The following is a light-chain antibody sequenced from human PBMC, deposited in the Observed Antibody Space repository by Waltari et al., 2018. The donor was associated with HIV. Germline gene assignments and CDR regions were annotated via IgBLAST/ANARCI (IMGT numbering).Light chain of an antibody. J-gene: IGLJ2*01. Sequence: QSVLTQPPSTSGTHGQRVTLSCSRGSSDIGSNHVYWYQLVPGTTAKLLIYRNDQRPSVVPDLFSGSKSGTSASLAVSGLRPDDEAEYFCSTWDGSLGAYVFGGGTKLTVL. V-gene: IGLV1-47*01. CDR1: SSDIGSNH. CDR2: RND. CDR3: STWDGSLGAYV.